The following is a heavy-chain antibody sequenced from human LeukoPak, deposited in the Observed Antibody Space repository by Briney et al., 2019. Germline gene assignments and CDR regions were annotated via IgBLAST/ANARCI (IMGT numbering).Heavy chain of an antibody. CDR3: TRIPIRTVTWVVVIWGPDALDV. D-gene: IGHD3-22*01. V-gene: IGHV3-49*03. J-gene: IGHJ3*01. CDR2: IRGKNYGGAI. CDR1: GFTFGDYA. Sequence: GGSLRLSCTASGFTFGDYAISWFRQAPGQGLEWVGCIRGKNYGGAIEYAASVKDRFTISRDDSKSIAYLQMDSLQTEDTAVYFCTRIPIRTVTWVVVIWGPDALDVWGHGTRVTVSS.